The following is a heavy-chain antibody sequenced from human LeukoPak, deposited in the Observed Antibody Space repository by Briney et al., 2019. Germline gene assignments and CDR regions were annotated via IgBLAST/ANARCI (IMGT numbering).Heavy chain of an antibody. CDR3: AKELDTMFFDY. CDR2: AGWAGGTT. Sequence: GGSLRLSCATSGFNFDRYTIHWVRQAPGKVLEWVSLAGWAGGTTFYSDSVRGRFTISRDSGRKSVYLQMNSLTTDDTAFYFCAKELDTMFFDYWGQGALVTVSS. D-gene: IGHD3-10*02. J-gene: IGHJ4*02. CDR1: GFNFDRYT. V-gene: IGHV3-43*01.